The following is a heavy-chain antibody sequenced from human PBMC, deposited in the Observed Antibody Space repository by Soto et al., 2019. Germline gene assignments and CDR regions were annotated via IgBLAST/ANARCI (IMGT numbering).Heavy chain of an antibody. Sequence: SETLSLTCTVSGGSISSYYWSWIRQPAGKGLEWIGRIYTSGSTNYNPSLKSRVTMSVDTSKNQFSLKLSSVTAADTAVYYCARDSWSPGMPGGATNYYYGMDVWGQGTTVTVSS. J-gene: IGHJ6*02. CDR3: ARDSWSPGMPGGATNYYYGMDV. V-gene: IGHV4-4*07. D-gene: IGHD1-26*01. CDR1: GGSISSYY. CDR2: IYTSGST.